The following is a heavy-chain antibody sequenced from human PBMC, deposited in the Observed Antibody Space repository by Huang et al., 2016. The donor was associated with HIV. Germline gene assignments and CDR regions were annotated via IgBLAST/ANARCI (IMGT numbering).Heavy chain of an antibody. J-gene: IGHJ4*02. CDR1: GGSIRSDNYY. CDR2: IYYSGSS. Sequence: QLQLQESGPGLVKPSETLSITCTVSGGSIRSDNYYWVWIRQPPGTGLEWIGGIYYSGSSDDNPSLKSRCTITVDTSKSQFSLKRRSVTAAYTAVYYCARLPGSITMIRGVITDPYWGQGTLVTVSS. D-gene: IGHD3-10*01. CDR3: ARLPGSITMIRGVITDPY. V-gene: IGHV4-39*01.